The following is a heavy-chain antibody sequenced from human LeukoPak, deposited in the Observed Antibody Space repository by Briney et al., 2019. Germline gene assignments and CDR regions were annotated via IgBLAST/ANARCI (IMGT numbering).Heavy chain of an antibody. CDR1: GFTFSSYW. V-gene: IGHV3-7*02. Sequence: PGGSLRLSCAASGFTFSSYWMTWVRQAPGKGLEWVANIKEDGSEKNYVDSVKGRFTISRDNAKNSLYLQMNSLRAEGTAVYYCARGVTVSYWGQGTLVTVSS. J-gene: IGHJ4*02. CDR2: IKEDGSEK. CDR3: ARGVTVSY. D-gene: IGHD2-8*01.